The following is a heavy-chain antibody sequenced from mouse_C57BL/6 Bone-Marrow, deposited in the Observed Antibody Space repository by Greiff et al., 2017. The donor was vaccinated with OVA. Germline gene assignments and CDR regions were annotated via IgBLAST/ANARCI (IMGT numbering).Heavy chain of an antibody. D-gene: IGHD3-2*01. CDR3: ARMGRQSDY. V-gene: IGHV1-69*01. CDR1: GYTFTSYW. J-gene: IGHJ2*01. Sequence: VQLQQPGAELVMPGASVKLSCKASGYTFTSYWMHWVKQRPGQGLEWIGEIDPSDSYTNYNQKFKGKATLTVDKSSSTAYIQLSSLTSEDSAVYYCARMGRQSDYWGQGTTLTVSS. CDR2: IDPSDSYT.